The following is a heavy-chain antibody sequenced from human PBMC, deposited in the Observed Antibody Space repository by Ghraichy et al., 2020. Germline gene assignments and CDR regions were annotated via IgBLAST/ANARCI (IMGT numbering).Heavy chain of an antibody. CDR2: IKQDGSEK. CDR3: ARSPRGYSGYDYKVYYYYYGRDV. CDR1: GFTFSSYW. V-gene: IGHV3-7*03. J-gene: IGHJ6*02. D-gene: IGHD5-12*01. Sequence: GGSLRLSCAASGFTFSSYWMSWVRQAPGKGLEWVANIKQDGSEKYYVDSVKGRFTISRDNAKNSLYLQMNSLRAEDTAVYYCARSPRGYSGYDYKVYYYYYGRDVWGQGTTVTVSS.